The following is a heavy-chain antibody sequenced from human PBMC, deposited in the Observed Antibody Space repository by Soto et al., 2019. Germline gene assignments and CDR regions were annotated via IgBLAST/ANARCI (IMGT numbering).Heavy chain of an antibody. CDR1: GYTFTSYA. V-gene: IGHV1-69*13. CDR2: IIPGIGTA. D-gene: IGHD3-10*01. Sequence: ASVKVSCKASGYTFTSYAMHWVRQAPGQRLEWMGGIIPGIGTANYAQKFQGRVTITADESTSTAYMELSSLRSEDTAVYYCARALQEGSGYGMDVWGQGTTVTAP. J-gene: IGHJ6*02. CDR3: ARALQEGSGYGMDV.